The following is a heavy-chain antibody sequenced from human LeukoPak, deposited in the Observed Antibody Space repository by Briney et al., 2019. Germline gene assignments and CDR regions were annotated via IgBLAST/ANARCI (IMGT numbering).Heavy chain of an antibody. V-gene: IGHV1-69*05. D-gene: IGHD6-25*01. J-gene: IGHJ3*02. CDR2: IIPIFATA. Sequence: SVKVSCKASGGTFSSYAISWVRQAPGQGLEWMGRIIPIFATANYPQKSQGRVTINTDESTSAAYMDLSSLRSEDTAVYYCARERLAGDAFDIWGQGTMVAVSA. CDR1: GGTFSSYA. CDR3: ARERLAGDAFDI.